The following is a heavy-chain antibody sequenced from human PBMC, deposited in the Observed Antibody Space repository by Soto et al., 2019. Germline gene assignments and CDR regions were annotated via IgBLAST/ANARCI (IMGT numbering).Heavy chain of an antibody. D-gene: IGHD4-17*01. CDR3: AYALTTVNKVGY. J-gene: IGHJ4*02. V-gene: IGHV3-23*01. CDR1: GFTFSSYA. CDR2: ISGSGGST. Sequence: EVQLLESGGGLVQPGGSLRLSCAASGFTFSSYAMSWVRQAPGKGLEWVSAISGSGGSTYYADSVKGRFTISRDNPKNTLYLQINSLRAEDTAVYYCAYALTTVNKVGYWGQGTLVTVSS.